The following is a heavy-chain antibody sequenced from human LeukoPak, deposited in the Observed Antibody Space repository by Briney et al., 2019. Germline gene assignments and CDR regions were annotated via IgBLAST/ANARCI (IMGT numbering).Heavy chain of an antibody. J-gene: IGHJ4*02. CDR3: TTDDYYDIPIPDY. CDR2: IRYDGSNK. V-gene: IGHV3-30*02. Sequence: GGSLRLSCAASGFTFSSYGMHWVRQAPGKGLEWVAFIRYDGSNKYYADSVKGRFTISRDNSKNTLYLQMNSLKTEDTAVYYCTTDDYYDIPIPDYWGQGTLVTVSS. CDR1: GFTFSSYG. D-gene: IGHD3-22*01.